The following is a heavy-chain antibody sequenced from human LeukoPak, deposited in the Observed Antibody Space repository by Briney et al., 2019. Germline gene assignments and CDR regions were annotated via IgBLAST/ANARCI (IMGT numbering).Heavy chain of an antibody. J-gene: IGHJ4*02. Sequence: SETLSLTCTVSGDSISNYYWTWIRQPPGKGLEWIGYVYYSGYTNYNPSLKSRVTISLDTSKNQFSLKLTSVTAADTAVYYCARRSSGWYRYDYWGQGTLVTVST. D-gene: IGHD6-19*01. CDR3: ARRSSGWYRYDY. CDR2: VYYSGYT. CDR1: GDSISNYY. V-gene: IGHV4-59*08.